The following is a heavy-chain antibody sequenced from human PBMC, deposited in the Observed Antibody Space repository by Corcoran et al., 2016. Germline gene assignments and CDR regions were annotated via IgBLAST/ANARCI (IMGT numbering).Heavy chain of an antibody. V-gene: IGHV4-34*01. CDR2: INHSGST. CDR1: GGSFSGYY. Sequence: QVQLQQWGAGLLKPSETLSLTCAVYGGSFSGYYWSWIRQPPGKGLEWIGEINHSGSTNYNPSLKSRVTISVDTSKNQFSLKLSSVTAADTAVYYWARGHGSGSYGNYFDYWGQGTLVTVSS. CDR3: ARGHGSGSYGNYFDY. J-gene: IGHJ4*02. D-gene: IGHD3-10*01.